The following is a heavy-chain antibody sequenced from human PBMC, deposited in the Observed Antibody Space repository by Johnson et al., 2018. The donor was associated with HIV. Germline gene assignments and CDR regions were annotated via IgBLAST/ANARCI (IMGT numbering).Heavy chain of an antibody. CDR2: IYSGGTT. CDR1: GFTFNYYG. J-gene: IGHJ3*02. CDR3: ARTAMTPVTSSPDAFDI. D-gene: IGHD4-17*01. V-gene: IGHV3-53*01. Sequence: EVQLVESGGGLIQPGGSLRLSCAASGFTFNYYGMHWVRQAPGKGLEWVSVIYSGGTTYYADSVKGRFTISRDKSNNTLDLQMNSLRAEDTAVYYCARTAMTPVTSSPDAFDIWGQGTIVTVSS.